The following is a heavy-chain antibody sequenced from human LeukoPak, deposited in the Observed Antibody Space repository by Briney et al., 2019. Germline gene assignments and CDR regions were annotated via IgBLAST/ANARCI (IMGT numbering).Heavy chain of an antibody. D-gene: IGHD3-3*01. CDR1: GGSISSSSYY. V-gene: IGHV4-39*07. J-gene: IGHJ6*03. CDR3: ARRLATYYDFWSGYNGGYMDV. CDR2: IYYSGSI. Sequence: SETLSLTCTVSGGSISSSSYYWGWIRHSPGKGLEWIASIYYSGSIYYNPSLKSRVTMSIDTSKNQFSLKLSSVTAADTAVYYCARRLATYYDFWSGYNGGYMDVWGKGTTVTVSS.